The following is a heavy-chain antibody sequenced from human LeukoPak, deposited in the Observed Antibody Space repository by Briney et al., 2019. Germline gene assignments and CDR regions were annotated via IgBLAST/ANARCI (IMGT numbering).Heavy chain of an antibody. J-gene: IGHJ4*02. CDR2: IESKADGGTT. CDR1: GFTFTNAW. Sequence: GGSLRLSCAASGFTFTNAWVSWVRQAPGKGLEWVGRIESKADGGTTVYAAPVKGRFTILRDESKNMLYLQMSSLKTEDTAVYYCTTRLTYFFDSWGQGTLVTVSS. CDR3: TTRLTYFFDS. V-gene: IGHV3-15*04.